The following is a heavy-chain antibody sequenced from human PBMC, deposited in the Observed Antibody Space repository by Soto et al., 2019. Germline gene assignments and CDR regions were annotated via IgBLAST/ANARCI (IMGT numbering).Heavy chain of an antibody. CDR2: LSKEGSAK. CDR3: AQGVVVATTYFQH. Sequence: VQLVESGGGVVQPGRSLTLSCAASGFTFSSYGMHWLRQAPGKGLEWVAVLSKEGSAKYYAESVKGRFTISRDNSNITLYLQMDSLIDEATAVYYCAQGVVVATTYFQHCGQGTLFTVSS. D-gene: IGHD2-15*01. J-gene: IGHJ1*01. V-gene: IGHV3-30*18. CDR1: GFTFSSYG.